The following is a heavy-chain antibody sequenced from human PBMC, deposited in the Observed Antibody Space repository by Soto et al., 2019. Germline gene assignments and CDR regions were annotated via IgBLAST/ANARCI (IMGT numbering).Heavy chain of an antibody. J-gene: IGHJ4*02. D-gene: IGHD2-2*02. V-gene: IGHV1-3*01. Sequence: WIRQAPGQRLEWLGWIISVNDKTLYSPKFQGRLAITRDTSANTAYMDLYSLRSEDSAVYYCARGRRSCTGNNCYTDFDFWGQGSLVTVSS. CDR2: IISVNDKT. CDR3: ARGRRSCTGNNCYTDFDF.